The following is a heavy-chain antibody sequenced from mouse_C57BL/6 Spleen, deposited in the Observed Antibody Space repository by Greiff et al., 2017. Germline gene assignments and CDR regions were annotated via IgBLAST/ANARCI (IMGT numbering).Heavy chain of an antibody. CDR3: ASYGSTFAY. Sequence: EVQLQESGPGLVKPSQSLSLTCSVTGYSITSGYYWNWIRQFPGNKLEWMGYISYDGSNNYNPSLKNRISITRDTSKNQFFLKLNSVTTEDTATYYCASYGSTFAYWGQGTLVTVSA. CDR1: GYSITSGYY. D-gene: IGHD1-1*01. V-gene: IGHV3-6*01. CDR2: ISYDGSN. J-gene: IGHJ3*01.